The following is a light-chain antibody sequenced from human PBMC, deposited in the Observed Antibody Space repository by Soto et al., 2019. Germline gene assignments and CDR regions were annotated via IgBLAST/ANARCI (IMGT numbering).Light chain of an antibody. CDR2: GNS. Sequence: QSALTQPPSVSGAPGQRVTISCTGSSSNIGAGYDVHWYQQLPGTAPKLLIFGNSNRPSGVPDRFSGSKSGTSASLVITGLQAEDEADYYCQSYDSSLSAYVFGTGTKLTVL. CDR1: SSNIGAGYD. J-gene: IGLJ1*01. CDR3: QSYDSSLSAYV. V-gene: IGLV1-40*01.